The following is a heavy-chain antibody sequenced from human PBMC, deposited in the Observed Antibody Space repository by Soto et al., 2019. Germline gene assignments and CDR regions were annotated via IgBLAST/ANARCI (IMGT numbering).Heavy chain of an antibody. J-gene: IGHJ4*02. Sequence: QVQLVESGGGVVQPGMSLRLSCAASGFNFSSYVMHWVRQAPGKGLEWVAVLWYDGGNKYYADSVKGRFTISRDNCKNTLYLQQNSLRAEDTAVYYCARAGQWLPRDLLRSSYNFDYWGQGTLVTVSS. CDR1: GFNFSSYV. D-gene: IGHD6-19*01. CDR3: ARAGQWLPRDLLRSSYNFDY. CDR2: LWYDGGNK. V-gene: IGHV3-33*01.